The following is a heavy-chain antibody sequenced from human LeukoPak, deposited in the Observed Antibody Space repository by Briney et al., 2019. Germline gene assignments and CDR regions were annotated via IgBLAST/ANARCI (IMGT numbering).Heavy chain of an antibody. CDR2: ISYDGSNK. Sequence: PGGSLRLSCAASGFTFSSYAMHWVRQAPGKGLEGVAVISYDGSNKYYADSVKGRFTISRDNSKNTLYLQMNSLRAEDTAVYYCARDLTSSGWIFLDYWGQGTLVTVSS. V-gene: IGHV3-30*04. CDR1: GFTFSSYA. D-gene: IGHD6-19*01. J-gene: IGHJ4*02. CDR3: ARDLTSSGWIFLDY.